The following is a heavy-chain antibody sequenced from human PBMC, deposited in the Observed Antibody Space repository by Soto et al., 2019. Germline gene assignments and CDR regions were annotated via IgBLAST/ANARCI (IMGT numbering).Heavy chain of an antibody. Sequence: QVQLVQSGAEVRKPGASVKVSCKASGYTYVNFDITWVRQAPGQGLEWMGWIGAYRGNTHYAQNFQGRVTMTTNTATSTADMEVRSLGSDATAIYYGARGSSGWFYFDYWGQGTLVTVSS. V-gene: IGHV1-18*01. CDR2: IGAYRGNT. CDR3: ARGSSGWFYFDY. D-gene: IGHD6-19*01. J-gene: IGHJ4*02. CDR1: GYTYVNFD.